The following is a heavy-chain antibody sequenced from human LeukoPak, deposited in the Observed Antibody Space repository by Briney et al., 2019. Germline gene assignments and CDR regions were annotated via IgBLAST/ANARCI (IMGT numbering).Heavy chain of an antibody. CDR2: VNGSGGNK. CDR1: GFPFNLYV. CDR3: ATRDLSRNHYPSGTYRDY. V-gene: IGHV3-23*01. D-gene: IGHD3-10*01. J-gene: IGHJ4*02. Sequence: PGGSLRLSCAASGFPFNLYVLSWVRQAPGKGLEWVSDVNGSGGNKYYPDPEKGRFTISRDNSNSTVYLQMNSLRAEDTAVYYCATRDLSRNHYPSGTYRDYWGQGTLVTVSS.